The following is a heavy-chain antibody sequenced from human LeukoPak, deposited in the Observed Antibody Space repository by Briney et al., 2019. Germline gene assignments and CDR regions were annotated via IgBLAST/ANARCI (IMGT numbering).Heavy chain of an antibody. V-gene: IGHV1-18*04. CDR2: ISDYNGNT. CDR3: ARDLYRDSLPVSWFDP. J-gene: IGHJ5*02. D-gene: IGHD4-11*01. Sequence: ASVKISCKASGYTFTGYYMHWVRQAPGQGLEWMGWISDYNGNTNYAQKLQGRVTMTTDTSTSTAYMELRSLRSDDTAVYYCARDLYRDSLPVSWFDPWGQGTLVTVSS. CDR1: GYTFTGYY.